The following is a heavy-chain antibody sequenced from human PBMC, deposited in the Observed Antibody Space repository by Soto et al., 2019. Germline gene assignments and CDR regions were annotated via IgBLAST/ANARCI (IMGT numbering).Heavy chain of an antibody. Sequence: QVQLVQSGAEVKKPGASVKVSCKASGYTFTSSDITWVRQATGQGLEWMGWMNPNSGNTGYAQKFQGRVTMTRNTSIRTAYMEPSSLRSEDTAVYYCARGGCIGTSCYPYYYAVDVWGQGTTVTVSS. CDR3: ARGGCIGTSCYPYYYAVDV. CDR2: MNPNSGNT. J-gene: IGHJ6*02. CDR1: GYTFTSSD. D-gene: IGHD2-2*01. V-gene: IGHV1-8*01.